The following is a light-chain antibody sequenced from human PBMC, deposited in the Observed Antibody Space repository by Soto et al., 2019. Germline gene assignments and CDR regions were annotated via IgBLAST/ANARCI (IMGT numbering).Light chain of an antibody. J-gene: IGKJ3*01. Sequence: DIQMTQSPSSLSPSVGDRVTITCRSSQYINTYLNWYQMKPVEAPKLLIYATSSLQTGVPSRFSGTGSGADFTLTISSLQPEDFAPYYCQQSYTMPFTFGPGTKVEIK. CDR1: QYINTY. CDR3: QQSYTMPFT. V-gene: IGKV1-39*01. CDR2: ATS.